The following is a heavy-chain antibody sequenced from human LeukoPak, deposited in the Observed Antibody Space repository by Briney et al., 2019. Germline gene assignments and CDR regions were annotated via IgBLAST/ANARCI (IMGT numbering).Heavy chain of an antibody. J-gene: IGHJ4*02. CDR1: GFTFSSYA. CDR2: ISYDGSNK. V-gene: IGHV3-30-3*01. CDR3: ARDQSEGATTSPTGTF. D-gene: IGHD1-26*01. Sequence: GGSLRLSCAASGFTFSSYAMHWVRQAPGKGLEWVAVISYDGSNKYYADSVKGRFTISRDNSKNTLYLQMNSLRAEDTAVYYCARDQSEGATTSPTGTFWGQGTLVTVSS.